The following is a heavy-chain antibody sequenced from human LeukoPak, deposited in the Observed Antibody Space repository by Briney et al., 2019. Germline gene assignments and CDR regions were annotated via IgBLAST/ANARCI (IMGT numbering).Heavy chain of an antibody. D-gene: IGHD1-26*01. Sequence: GASMKVSCKASGYSFTTYAISWVRQAPGQGLEWMGWISTYNDNTNYAQNLQGRVTLTTDTSTSTAYMELRSLRSDDTAVYYCARGWDRFEYWGQGTLVTVSS. V-gene: IGHV1-18*04. CDR1: GYSFTTYA. CDR3: ARGWDRFEY. J-gene: IGHJ4*02. CDR2: ISTYNDNT.